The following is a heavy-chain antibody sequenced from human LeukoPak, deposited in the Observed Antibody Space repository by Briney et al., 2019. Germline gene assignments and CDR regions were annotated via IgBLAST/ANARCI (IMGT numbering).Heavy chain of an antibody. CDR1: GGSISSGDYY. CDR3: ARSEKGVVPAAMPNWFDP. D-gene: IGHD2-2*01. Sequence: SQTLSLTCTVSGGSISSGDYYWSWIRQPPGKGLEWIGYIYHSGSTYYNPSLKSRVTISVDRSKNQFSLKLSSVTAADTAVYYCARSEKGVVPAAMPNWFDPWGQGTLVTVSS. CDR2: IYHSGST. V-gene: IGHV4-30-2*01. J-gene: IGHJ5*02.